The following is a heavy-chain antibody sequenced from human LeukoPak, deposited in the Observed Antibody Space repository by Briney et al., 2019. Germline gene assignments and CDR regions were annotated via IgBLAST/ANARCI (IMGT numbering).Heavy chain of an antibody. Sequence: GGSLRLSCTASGFTFSSYGMHWVRQGPGKGLEWVAVISYDGSNKYYVDSVKGRFTISRDNSKNTLYLQMNSLRAEDTAVYYCAKGGGWSPAVLFDYWGQGTLVTVSS. D-gene: IGHD6-19*01. J-gene: IGHJ4*02. V-gene: IGHV3-30*18. CDR1: GFTFSSYG. CDR3: AKGGGWSPAVLFDY. CDR2: ISYDGSNK.